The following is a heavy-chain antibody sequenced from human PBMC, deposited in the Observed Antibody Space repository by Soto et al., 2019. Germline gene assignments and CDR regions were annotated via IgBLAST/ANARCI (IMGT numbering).Heavy chain of an antibody. J-gene: IGHJ4*02. D-gene: IGHD5-12*01. CDR1: GDSIKTGGYY. V-gene: IGHV4-31*03. CDR2: IYHSGTT. Sequence: QVQLQESGPGVVQPSQTLSLTCSVSGDSIKTGGYYWSWVRQRPGKGLEWIGYIYHSGTTYYNPSLKSRLTISIDTSANQFSLKMTSVTAADTAVYYCVRDNRGYTYGSFDSWGQGTMVTVS. CDR3: VRDNRGYTYGSFDS.